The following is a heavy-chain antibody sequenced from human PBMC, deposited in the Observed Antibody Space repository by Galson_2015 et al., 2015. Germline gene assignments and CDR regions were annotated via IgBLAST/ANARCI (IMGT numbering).Heavy chain of an antibody. V-gene: IGHV3-48*02. Sequence: SLRLSCAASGFTFSSYSMNWVRQAPGKGLEWVSYISSSSSTIYYADSVKGRFTISRDNAKNSLYLQMNSLRDEDTAVYYCVGALWFGELLFPGGMDVWGQGTTVTVSS. CDR1: GFTFSSYS. CDR2: ISSSSSTI. CDR3: VGALWFGELLFPGGMDV. D-gene: IGHD3-10*01. J-gene: IGHJ6*02.